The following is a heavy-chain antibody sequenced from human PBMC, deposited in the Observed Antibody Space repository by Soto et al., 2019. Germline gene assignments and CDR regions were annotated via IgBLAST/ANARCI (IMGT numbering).Heavy chain of an antibody. CDR3: ARGSSLETAMVTHDY. Sequence: QVQLVQSGAEVKKPGASVKVSCKASGYTFTGYYMHWVRQAPGQGLEWMGWINPNSGGTNYAQKFHSRVTMTRDTSISTAYMELSRLRSDETAVYYCARGSSLETAMVTHDYWGQGTLVTVSS. CDR2: INPNSGGT. CDR1: GYTFTGYY. J-gene: IGHJ4*02. D-gene: IGHD5-18*01. V-gene: IGHV1-2*02.